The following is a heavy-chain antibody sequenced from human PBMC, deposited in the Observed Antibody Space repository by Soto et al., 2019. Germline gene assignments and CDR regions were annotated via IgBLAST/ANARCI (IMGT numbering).Heavy chain of an antibody. CDR3: AREQHDPYDASGYYFNWFDP. Sequence: GASVKVSCKASGGTCSNYGINWVLQAPGQGLEWMGGVIPLFGAANYAQKFQGRVTITADASTSMVYMQLSSLRSEDTAVYYCAREQHDPYDASGYYFNWFDPWGQGTLVTVSS. CDR2: VIPLFGAA. V-gene: IGHV1-69*13. CDR1: GGTCSNYG. J-gene: IGHJ5*02. D-gene: IGHD3-22*01.